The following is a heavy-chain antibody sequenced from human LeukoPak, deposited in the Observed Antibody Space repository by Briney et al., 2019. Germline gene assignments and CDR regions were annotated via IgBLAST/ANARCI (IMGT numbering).Heavy chain of an antibody. Sequence: PSETLSLTCSVSGGSINSCYWSWIRQPPGKGLEWIGYVSYSGTTSYSPSLKSRVTISVDTSKNQFSLKLSSVTAADTAVYYCARRRRSGYYRDAFDIWGQGTMVTVSS. D-gene: IGHD3-3*01. V-gene: IGHV4-59*08. CDR3: ARRRRSGYYRDAFDI. CDR2: VSYSGTT. J-gene: IGHJ3*02. CDR1: GGSINSCY.